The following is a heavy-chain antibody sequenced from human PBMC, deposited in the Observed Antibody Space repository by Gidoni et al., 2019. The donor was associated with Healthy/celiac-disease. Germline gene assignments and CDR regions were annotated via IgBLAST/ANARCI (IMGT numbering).Heavy chain of an antibody. CDR2: IYSGGST. CDR1: GFTVSSNY. J-gene: IGHJ4*02. D-gene: IGHD3-16*02. V-gene: IGHV3-53*01. Sequence: EVQLVESGGGLIQPGGSLSLSCAASGFTVSSNYMSWVRQAPGKGLEWVSVIYSGGSTYYADSVKGRFTISRDNSKNTLYLQMNSLRAEDTAVYYCARGTNYDYIWGSYRYFDYWGQGTLVTVSS. CDR3: ARGTNYDYIWGSYRYFDY.